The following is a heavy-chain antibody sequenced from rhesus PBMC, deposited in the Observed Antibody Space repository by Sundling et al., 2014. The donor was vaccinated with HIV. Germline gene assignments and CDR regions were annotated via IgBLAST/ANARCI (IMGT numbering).Heavy chain of an antibody. D-gene: IGHD3-16*01. V-gene: IGHV4-65*02. CDR2: VSGDSAST. CDR1: GDSISSSNW. J-gene: IGHJ6*01. Sequence: QVQLQESGPGLVKPSETLSLTCAVSGDSISSSNWWSWIRQPPGKGLEWIGSVSGDSASTYYNPFLKNRVTISKDTSKNRFSLKLNSVTAADTAVYYCARVFYYGGSYYGFDSWGQGVVVTVSS. CDR3: ARVFYYGGSYYGFDS.